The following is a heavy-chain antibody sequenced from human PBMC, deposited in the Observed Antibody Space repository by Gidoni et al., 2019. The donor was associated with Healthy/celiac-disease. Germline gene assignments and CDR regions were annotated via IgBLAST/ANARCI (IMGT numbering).Heavy chain of an antibody. CDR3: ATGDCSSTSCYTGGAFDI. Sequence: QVQLVQSGAEVKKPGASVKVSCKVSGYTLTELSMHWVRQAPGKGLEWMGGFDPEDGETIYAQKFQGRVTMTEDTSTDTAYMELSSLRSEDTAVYYCATGDCSSTSCYTGGAFDIWGQGTMVTVSS. CDR2: FDPEDGET. V-gene: IGHV1-24*01. D-gene: IGHD2-2*02. J-gene: IGHJ3*02. CDR1: GYTLTELS.